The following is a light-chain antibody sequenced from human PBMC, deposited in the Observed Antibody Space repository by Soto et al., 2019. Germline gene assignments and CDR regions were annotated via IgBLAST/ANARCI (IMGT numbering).Light chain of an antibody. CDR1: QCIRDY. Sequence: DIQMTQSPSSLSASVGDRVTITCRASQCIRDYLAWYQQKPGKVPKLLIYAASTLHSGVPSRFSGSGSGTDFSLTISSLQPEDVATYYCQKYNNPPRTFGGGTKVEIK. V-gene: IGKV1-27*01. CDR3: QKYNNPPRT. J-gene: IGKJ4*01. CDR2: AAS.